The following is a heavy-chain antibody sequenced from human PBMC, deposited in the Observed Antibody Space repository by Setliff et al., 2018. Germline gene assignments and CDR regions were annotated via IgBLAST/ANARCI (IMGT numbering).Heavy chain of an antibody. D-gene: IGHD3-10*01. CDR3: ARSSSGSPHYYYAMDV. CDR1: GVSISSSSYY. V-gene: IGHV4-39*07. J-gene: IGHJ6*02. CDR2: IYYRGST. Sequence: SETLSLTCTVSGVSISSSSYYWGWIRQPPGKGLEWIGSIYYRGSTYHNPSLKSRVTVSVDTSKNQFSLKLSSVTAADTAVYYCARSSSGSPHYYYAMDVWGQGTTVTVSS.